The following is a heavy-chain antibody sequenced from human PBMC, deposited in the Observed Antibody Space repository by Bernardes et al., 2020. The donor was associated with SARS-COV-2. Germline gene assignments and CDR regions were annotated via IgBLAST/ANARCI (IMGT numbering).Heavy chain of an antibody. CDR3: AREVMVRISDTYRNGMDL. CDR1: GYAFRSYG. CDR2: ISGFNGDT. V-gene: IGHV1-18*01. J-gene: IGHJ6*02. D-gene: IGHD3-10*01. Sequence: AQVKVACEAFGYAFRSYGISWARQAPGQGLEWMGWISGFNGDTSYIQKIQDRVTMTTDTSTSTAYMDLRDLRSDDTAVYYCAREVMVRISDTYRNGMDLWGQGTTVTVSS.